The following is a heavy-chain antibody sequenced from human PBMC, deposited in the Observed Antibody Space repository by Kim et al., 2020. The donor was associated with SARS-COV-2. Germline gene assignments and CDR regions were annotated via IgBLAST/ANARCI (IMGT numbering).Heavy chain of an antibody. V-gene: IGHV3-48*03. J-gene: IGHJ4*02. D-gene: IGHD3-22*01. CDR3: ARGVGLYYYDSSGYY. Sequence: DSVKGRFNIARDNAKNSLYLQMNSLRAEDTAVYYCARGVGLYYYDSSGYYWGQGALVTVSS.